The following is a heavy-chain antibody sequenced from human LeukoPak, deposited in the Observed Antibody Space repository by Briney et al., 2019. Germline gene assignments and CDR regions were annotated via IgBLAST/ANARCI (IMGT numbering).Heavy chain of an antibody. CDR2: INSEGSST. CDR1: GFTFSSYW. Sequence: GGSLRLSCAASGFTFSSYWMDWVRHGPGKGLVWVSRINSEGSSTTYADSVEGRFTISRDNAKNTLYLQMNSLRVEDTSVYYCARVQGATSIDYWGQGTLVTVSS. J-gene: IGHJ4*02. D-gene: IGHD1-26*01. V-gene: IGHV3-74*01. CDR3: ARVQGATSIDY.